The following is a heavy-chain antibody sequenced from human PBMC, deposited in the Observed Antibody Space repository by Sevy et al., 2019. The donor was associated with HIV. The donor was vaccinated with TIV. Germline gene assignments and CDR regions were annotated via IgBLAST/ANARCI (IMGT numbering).Heavy chain of an antibody. CDR2: ISSSGTRT. Sequence: GGSLRLSCAVSGFSFDSYDMTWVRQAPGKGLEWVSGISSSGTRTYYADSVKGRFSISRDNSKNRLYLQMNSLRSEDTAIYYCGKGGGGHYDPDEIGYYFYYYNMDVWGKGTTVTVSS. D-gene: IGHD3-22*01. CDR1: GFSFDSYD. J-gene: IGHJ6*03. CDR3: GKGGGGHYDPDEIGYYFYYYNMDV. V-gene: IGHV3-23*01.